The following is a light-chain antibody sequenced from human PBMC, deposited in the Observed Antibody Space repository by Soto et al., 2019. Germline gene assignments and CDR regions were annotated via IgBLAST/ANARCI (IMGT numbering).Light chain of an antibody. Sequence: EIVLTQSPATLSVSPGERATLSCRASQSVGNNFAWYQQKPGQAPRLLIFATSTRATGVPARLSGSGSGTEFTLTISSLLSEDFAVYYCQQYGDWPLTFGGGAKVEIE. CDR1: QSVGNN. J-gene: IGKJ4*01. CDR3: QQYGDWPLT. CDR2: ATS. V-gene: IGKV3-15*01.